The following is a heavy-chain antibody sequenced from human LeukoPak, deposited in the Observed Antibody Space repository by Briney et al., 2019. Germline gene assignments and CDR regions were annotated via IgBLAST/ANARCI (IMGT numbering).Heavy chain of an antibody. J-gene: IGHJ3*02. V-gene: IGHV3-23*01. CDR2: ISGSATT. Sequence: AGGSLRLSCAASGFTFSSYAMSWVRQAPGKGLEWVSAISGSATTYYADSVKGRFTISRDNSKNMLYLQTNSLRTEDTAVYYCARVQSAYCGGDCYSRSTKAFDIWGQGTMVTVSS. D-gene: IGHD2-21*02. CDR3: ARVQSAYCGGDCYSRSTKAFDI. CDR1: GFTFSSYA.